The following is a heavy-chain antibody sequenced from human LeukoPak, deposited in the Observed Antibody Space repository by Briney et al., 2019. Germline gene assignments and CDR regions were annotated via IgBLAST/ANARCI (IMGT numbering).Heavy chain of an antibody. Sequence: SETLSLTCAVYGGSFSGYYWSWIRQPPGKGLEWIGEINHSGSTNYNPSLKSRVTISVDTSKNQFSLKLSSVTAADTAVYYCARGAAAGPYYYYGMDVWGQGTTVTVSS. D-gene: IGHD6-13*01. CDR2: INHSGST. CDR3: ARGAAAGPYYYYGMDV. CDR1: GGSFSGYY. J-gene: IGHJ6*02. V-gene: IGHV4-34*01.